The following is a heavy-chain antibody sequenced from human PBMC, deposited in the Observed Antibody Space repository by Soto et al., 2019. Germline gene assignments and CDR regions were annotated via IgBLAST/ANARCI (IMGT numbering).Heavy chain of an antibody. CDR2: ISSSSSYI. D-gene: IGHD3-22*01. Sequence: GGSLRLSCAASGFTFSSYSMNWVRHAPGKGLEWVSSISSSSSYIYYADSVKGRFTISRDNAKNSLYLQMNSLRAEDTAVYYCARDYYDSSGYFNYYYYGMDVWGQGTTVTVSS. CDR3: ARDYYDSSGYFNYYYYGMDV. V-gene: IGHV3-21*01. CDR1: GFTFSSYS. J-gene: IGHJ6*02.